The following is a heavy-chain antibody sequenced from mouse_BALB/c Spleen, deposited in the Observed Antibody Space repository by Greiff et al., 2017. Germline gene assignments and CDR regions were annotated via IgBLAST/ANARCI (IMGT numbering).Heavy chain of an antibody. D-gene: IGHD1-1*01. CDR2: IYPGDGDT. V-gene: IGHV1-82*01. CDR3: ARDGSSTWFAY. Sequence: QVQLKESGPELVKPGASVKISCKASGYAFSSSWMNWVKQRPGQGLEWIGRIYPGDGDTNYNGKFKGKATLTADKSSSTAYMQLSSLTSVDSAVYFCARDGSSTWFAYWGQGTLVTVSA. CDR1: GYAFSSSW. J-gene: IGHJ3*01.